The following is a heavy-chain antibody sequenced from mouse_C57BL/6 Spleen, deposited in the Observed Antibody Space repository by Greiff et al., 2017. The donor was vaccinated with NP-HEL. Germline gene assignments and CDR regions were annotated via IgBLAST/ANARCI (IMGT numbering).Heavy chain of an antibody. V-gene: IGHV5-6*01. D-gene: IGHD1-1*01. CDR1: GFTFSSYG. Sequence: EVQLVESGGDLVKPGGSLKLSCAASGFTFSSYGMSWVRQTPDKRLEWVATISSGGSYTYYPDSVKGRFTISRDNAKNTLYLQMSSLKSEDIAMYYCARHGYYGSSPWYFDVWGTGTTVTVSS. CDR3: ARHGYYGSSPWYFDV. CDR2: ISSGGSYT. J-gene: IGHJ1*03.